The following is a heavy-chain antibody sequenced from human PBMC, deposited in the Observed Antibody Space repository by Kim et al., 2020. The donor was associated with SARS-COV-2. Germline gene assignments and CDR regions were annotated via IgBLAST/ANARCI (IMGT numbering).Heavy chain of an antibody. Sequence: SVKVSCKASGGTFSSYAISWVRQAPGQGLEWMGGIIPIFGTANYAQKFQGRVTITADESTSTAYMELSSLRSEDTAVYYCAREPSDYGDLYYFDYWGQGTLVTVSS. V-gene: IGHV1-69*13. J-gene: IGHJ4*02. CDR1: GGTFSSYA. CDR2: IIPIFGTA. D-gene: IGHD4-17*01. CDR3: AREPSDYGDLYYFDY.